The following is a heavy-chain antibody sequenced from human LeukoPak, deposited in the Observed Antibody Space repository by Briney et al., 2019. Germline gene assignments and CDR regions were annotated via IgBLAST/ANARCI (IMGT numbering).Heavy chain of an antibody. Sequence: SETLSLTCVVYGGSFSGYYWSWIRQPPGKGLEWIGEINHSGSTNYNPSLKSRVTISVDTSKNQFSLKLSSVTAADTAVYYCARGLTVRGNWFDPWGQGTLVTVSS. CDR3: ARGLTVRGNWFDP. V-gene: IGHV4-34*01. J-gene: IGHJ5*02. CDR1: GGSFSGYY. CDR2: INHSGST. D-gene: IGHD3-10*01.